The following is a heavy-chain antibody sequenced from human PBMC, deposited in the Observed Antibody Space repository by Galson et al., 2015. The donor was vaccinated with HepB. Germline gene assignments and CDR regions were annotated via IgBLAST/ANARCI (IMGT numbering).Heavy chain of an antibody. V-gene: IGHV1-69*02. J-gene: IGHJ4*02. CDR3: GRASNSHHLYFPCC. Sequence: SVKVSCKASGGTFSSYTISWVRQAPGQGLEWMGRIIPILGIANYAQKFQGRVTITADESTSTAYMELSSLRTEDTAVYYCGRASNSHHLYFPCCWGQGTLVTVSS. CDR1: GGTFSSYT. D-gene: IGHD2/OR15-2a*01. CDR2: IIPILGIA.